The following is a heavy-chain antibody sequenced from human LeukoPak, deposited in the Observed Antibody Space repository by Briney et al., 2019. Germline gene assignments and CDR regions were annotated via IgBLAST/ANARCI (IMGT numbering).Heavy chain of an antibody. CDR1: GGSISSYY. CDR3: ARRMVTATLDY. CDR2: IYYSGST. J-gene: IGHJ4*02. V-gene: IGHV4-59*12. D-gene: IGHD2-21*02. Sequence: PSETLSLTCAVSGGSISSYYWSWIRQPPGKGLEWIGYIYYSGSTNYNPSLKSRVTISVDTSKNQFSLKLSSVTAADTAVYYCARRMVTATLDYWGQGTLVTVSS.